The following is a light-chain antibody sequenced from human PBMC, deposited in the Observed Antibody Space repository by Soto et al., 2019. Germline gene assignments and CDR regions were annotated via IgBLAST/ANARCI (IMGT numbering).Light chain of an antibody. V-gene: IGKV1-27*01. Sequence: DIQMTQSPSSLSASVGDRVTITCRASQGISNNLAWYQQKPGKVPKLLMYAASTLHSGVPSRFSGSGSGTDFTLTISSLQPEDVATYYCRTYNSALPLTFGGGTKVDIK. CDR1: QGISNN. CDR3: RTYNSALPLT. J-gene: IGKJ4*01. CDR2: AAS.